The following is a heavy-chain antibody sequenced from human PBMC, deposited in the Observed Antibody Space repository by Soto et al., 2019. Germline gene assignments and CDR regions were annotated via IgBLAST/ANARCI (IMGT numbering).Heavy chain of an antibody. CDR1: GFTFSSYG. CDR2: ISYDVSNK. CDR3: AKDWYRVWRAAPEDI. J-gene: IGHJ3*02. Sequence: GGSLRLSCAASGFTFSSYGMHWVRQAPGKGLEWVAVISYDVSNKYYADSVKGRLTISRDNSKNTLYLQMNSLRAEDTAVYYCAKDWYRVWRAAPEDIWGQGTMVTVS. V-gene: IGHV3-30*18. D-gene: IGHD6-13*01.